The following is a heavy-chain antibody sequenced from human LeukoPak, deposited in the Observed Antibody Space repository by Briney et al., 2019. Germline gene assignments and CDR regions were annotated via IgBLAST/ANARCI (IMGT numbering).Heavy chain of an antibody. D-gene: IGHD3-10*01. V-gene: IGHV3-15*01. CDR2: IKSKTEGGTT. Sequence: GGSLRLSCVASGFTFRSAWMNWVRQAPGRGLEWVGRIKSKTEGGTTDYAAPVKGRFTISRDDSKTTLYLQMNSLQTEDTAVYYCTTDQVVRGVTNDYWGQGTLVTVSS. J-gene: IGHJ4*02. CDR1: GFTFRSAW. CDR3: TTDQVVRGVTNDY.